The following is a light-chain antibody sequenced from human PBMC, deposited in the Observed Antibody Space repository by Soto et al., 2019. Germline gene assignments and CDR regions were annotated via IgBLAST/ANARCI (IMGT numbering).Light chain of an antibody. Sequence: DIQMTQSPSSLSASVGDRVTITCRASHGISNYLAWYQQKPGKVPKLLIYAASTLQSGVPSRFSGSGSGTDFTLTISSLQPEDVATYYCQNYNSAPFTFGGGTKV. V-gene: IGKV1-27*01. CDR2: AAS. CDR3: QNYNSAPFT. J-gene: IGKJ4*01. CDR1: HGISNY.